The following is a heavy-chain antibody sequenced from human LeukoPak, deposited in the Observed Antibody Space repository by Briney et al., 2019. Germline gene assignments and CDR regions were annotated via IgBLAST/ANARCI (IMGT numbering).Heavy chain of an antibody. CDR3: MYGLGTYSYS. V-gene: IGHV3-23*01. D-gene: IGHD3-10*01. CDR1: GFTFSTYA. Sequence: GGSLRLSCAASGFTFSTYAMNWVRQAPGKGLEWVSTISGSGGRTFFADSVKGRFTISRDNSKNTMYLQMSSLRAEDTAMYYCMYGLGTYSYSWGQGTLVTVSS. CDR2: ISGSGGRT. J-gene: IGHJ4*02.